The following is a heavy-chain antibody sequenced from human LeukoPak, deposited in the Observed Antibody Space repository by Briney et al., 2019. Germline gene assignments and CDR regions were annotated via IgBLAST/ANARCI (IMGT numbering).Heavy chain of an antibody. CDR2: ISHDGSNT. V-gene: IGHV3-30*18. CDR3: AKEMKPWMHFDY. J-gene: IGHJ4*02. D-gene: IGHD5-12*01. Sequence: GESLKISCAASGFTFSRSAVHWVRQAPGKGLEWVAVISHDGSNTDYTDSVKGRFTISRDNSKNTLYLQMNSLRAEDTAVYYCAKEMKPWMHFDYWGQGTLVTVSS. CDR1: GFTFSRSA.